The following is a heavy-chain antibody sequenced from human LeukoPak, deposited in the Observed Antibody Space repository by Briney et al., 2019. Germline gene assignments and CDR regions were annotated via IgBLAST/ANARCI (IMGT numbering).Heavy chain of an antibody. CDR2: ISTSGDSS. D-gene: IGHD6-25*01. V-gene: IGHV3-23*01. J-gene: IGHJ4*02. CDR1: GFTFSSYA. Sequence: GGSMRPSCAAAGFTFSSYAMSWVRQPPGKGLGWVSGISTSGDSSYYADSVQGRFTISRDNSKNTLYLQMNSLRAEDTAIYYCAKDESAATFIFDYWGQGTLVTVSS. CDR3: AKDESAATFIFDY.